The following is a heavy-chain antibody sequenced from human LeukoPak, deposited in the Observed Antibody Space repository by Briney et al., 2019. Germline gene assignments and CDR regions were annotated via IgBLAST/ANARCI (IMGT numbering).Heavy chain of an antibody. CDR1: GGSISSSSYY. CDR2: IYTSGST. J-gene: IGHJ4*02. Sequence: SETLSLTCTVSGGSISSSSYYWGWIRQPPGKGLEWIGSIYTSGSTNYNPSLKSRVTISVDTSKNQFSLKLSSVTAADTAVYYCARRSSSGWYFDYWGQGTLVTVSS. V-gene: IGHV4-39*07. CDR3: ARRSSSGWYFDY. D-gene: IGHD6-19*01.